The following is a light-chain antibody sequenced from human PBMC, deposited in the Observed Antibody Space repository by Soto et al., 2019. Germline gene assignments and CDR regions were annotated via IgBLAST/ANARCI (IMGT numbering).Light chain of an antibody. Sequence: DIQLTQSPSTLSASVGDRVTITCRASQSIDRWLAWYQQKLGKAPELLIHDASSLESGVPSRFSGSGSGTEFTLTINSQQPDDFATYFCQQYNHYYSFGQGTKLEIK. CDR2: DAS. CDR1: QSIDRW. V-gene: IGKV1-5*01. J-gene: IGKJ2*03. CDR3: QQYNHYYS.